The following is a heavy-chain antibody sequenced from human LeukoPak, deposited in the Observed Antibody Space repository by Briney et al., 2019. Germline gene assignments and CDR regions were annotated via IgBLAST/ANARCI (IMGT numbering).Heavy chain of an antibody. J-gene: IGHJ6*02. V-gene: IGHV3-64D*06. D-gene: IGHD3-10*01. CDR2: ISNNGGTT. CDR3: VRSSGSMDV. CDR1: GFIFSSYA. Sequence: GGSLRLSCSASGFIFSSYAMYWVRQAPGEGLEYVSAISNNGGTTYYADSVKGRFTIPRDNSKNTLYLQMSSLRPEDTAVYYCVRSSGSMDVWGQGTTVTVSS.